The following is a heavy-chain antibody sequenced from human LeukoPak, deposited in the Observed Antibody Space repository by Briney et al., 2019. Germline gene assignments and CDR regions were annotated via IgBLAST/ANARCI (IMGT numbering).Heavy chain of an antibody. CDR3: ARARSGWNERYYFDY. CDR1: GGSISSYY. J-gene: IGHJ4*02. CDR2: IYTSGST. D-gene: IGHD6-19*01. Sequence: SETLSLTCTVSGGSISSYYWSWIRQPAGKGLEWIGRIYTSGSTNYNPSLKSRVTMSVDTSKNQFSLTLSSVTAADTAVYYCARARSGWNERYYFDYWGPGTLVTVSS. V-gene: IGHV4-4*07.